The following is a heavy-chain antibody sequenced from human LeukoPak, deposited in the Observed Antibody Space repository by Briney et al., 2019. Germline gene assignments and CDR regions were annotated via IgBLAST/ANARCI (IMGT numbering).Heavy chain of an antibody. D-gene: IGHD6-19*01. CDR2: IYYSGST. J-gene: IGHJ4*02. CDR3: AREGYSSGWYAY. Sequence: PSETLSLTCTVSGGSISSYYWSWIRQPPGKGLEWIGYIYYSGSTNYNPSLKSRVTISVDTSKTQFSPKLSSVTAADTAVYYCAREGYSSGWYAYWGQGTLVTVSS. CDR1: GGSISSYY. V-gene: IGHV4-59*01.